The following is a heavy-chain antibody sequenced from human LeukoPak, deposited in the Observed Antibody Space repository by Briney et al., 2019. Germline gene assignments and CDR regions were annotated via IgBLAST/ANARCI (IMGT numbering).Heavy chain of an antibody. V-gene: IGHV4-39*01. D-gene: IGHD6-13*01. Sequence: SETLSLTCTVSGGSISSSSYYWGWIRQPPGTGLEWIGSIYYSGSTYYNPSLKSRVTISVDTSKNQFSLKLSSVTAADTAVYYCARQLAAPNWFDPWGQGTLVTVSS. CDR3: ARQLAAPNWFDP. CDR1: GGSISSSSYY. J-gene: IGHJ5*02. CDR2: IYYSGST.